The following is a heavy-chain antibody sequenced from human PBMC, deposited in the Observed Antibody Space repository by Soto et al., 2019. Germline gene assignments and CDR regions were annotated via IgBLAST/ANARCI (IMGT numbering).Heavy chain of an antibody. CDR3: GSDHGGSYDCYFDL. CDR2: ISAYNGNT. V-gene: IGHV1-18*04. D-gene: IGHD1-26*01. J-gene: IGHJ2*01. Sequence: QVQLVQSGAEVKKPGASVKVSCKASGYTFTSYGISWVRQAPGQGLEWMGWISAYNGNTNYAQKLQGRVTMTTDTSTSTAYRELRSLRSDDTAVYYCGSDHGGSYDCYFDLWGRGTLVTVCS. CDR1: GYTFTSYG.